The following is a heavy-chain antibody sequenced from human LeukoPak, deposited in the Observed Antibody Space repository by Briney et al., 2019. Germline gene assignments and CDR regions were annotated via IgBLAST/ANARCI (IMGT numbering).Heavy chain of an antibody. J-gene: IGHJ6*03. V-gene: IGHV4-4*07. CDR1: GYSIRNGYY. Sequence: SETLSLTCTVSGYSIRNGYYWGWIRQPAGKGLEWIGRIYTSGSTNYNPSLKSRVTMSVDTSKNQFSLKLSSVTAADTAVYYCARVYSSSWYSQYYYYYMDVWGKGTTVTVSS. CDR3: ARVYSSSWYSQYYYYYMDV. D-gene: IGHD6-13*01. CDR2: IYTSGST.